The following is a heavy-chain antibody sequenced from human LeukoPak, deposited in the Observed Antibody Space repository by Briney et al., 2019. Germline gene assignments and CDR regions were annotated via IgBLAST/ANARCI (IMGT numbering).Heavy chain of an antibody. J-gene: IGHJ2*01. V-gene: IGHV3-21*01. Sequence: PGGSLRLSCAASGFTFSSYSMNWVRQAPGKGLQWVSSITSSSSYIYYADSVKGRFTISRDNAKNSLYLQMNSLRAEDTAVYYCAREGYWSTTRYKFGSLLRYFDLWGRGTLVTVSS. CDR3: AREGYWSTTRYKFGSLLRYFDL. CDR1: GFTFSSYS. CDR2: ITSSSSYI. D-gene: IGHD2-15*01.